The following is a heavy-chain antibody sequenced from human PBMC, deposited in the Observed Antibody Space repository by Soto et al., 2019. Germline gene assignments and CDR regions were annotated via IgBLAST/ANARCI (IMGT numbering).Heavy chain of an antibody. CDR3: ARGPDTGIYGGYGY. V-gene: IGHV4-4*02. D-gene: IGHD5-12*01. J-gene: IGHJ4*02. CDR2: IYHSGSH. Sequence: QVQLQESGPGLVKPSGTLSLTCAVSGGSISSSNWWSWVRQPPGKGLERIGEIYHSGSHNYNPSLHSRVTISVDKSKIQFSLKLSSVTAADTAVYYCARGPDTGIYGGYGYWGQGTLVTVSS. CDR1: GGSISSSNW.